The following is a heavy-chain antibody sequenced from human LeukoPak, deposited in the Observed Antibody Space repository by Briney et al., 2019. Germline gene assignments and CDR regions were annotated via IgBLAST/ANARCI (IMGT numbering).Heavy chain of an antibody. J-gene: IGHJ4*02. CDR3: ARAQIYYVWGSYRYTDY. CDR1: GYPFTSYY. V-gene: IGHV1-2*02. Sequence: GASVKVSCKASGYPFTSYYMHWVRQAPGQGLEWMGWINPNSGGTNYAQKFQGRVTMTRDTSISTAYMELSRLRSDDTAVYYCARAQIYYVWGSYRYTDYWGQGTLVTVSS. CDR2: INPNSGGT. D-gene: IGHD3-16*02.